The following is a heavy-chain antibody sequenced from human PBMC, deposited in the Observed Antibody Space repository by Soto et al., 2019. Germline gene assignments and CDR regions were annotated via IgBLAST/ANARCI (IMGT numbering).Heavy chain of an antibody. Sequence: QVQLVQSGAEVQKPGSSVKVSCKASGGTFSSYTISWVRQAPGQGLEWMGRIIPILGIANYAQKFQGRVTITADKSPSTAYMELSSLRSEDTAVYYCASSLGSGYYKLYYFDYWGQGTLVTVSS. CDR2: IIPILGIA. D-gene: IGHD3-3*01. CDR3: ASSLGSGYYKLYYFDY. J-gene: IGHJ4*02. V-gene: IGHV1-69*02. CDR1: GGTFSSYT.